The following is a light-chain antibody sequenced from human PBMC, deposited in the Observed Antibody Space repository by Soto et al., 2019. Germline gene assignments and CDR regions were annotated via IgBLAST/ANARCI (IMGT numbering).Light chain of an antibody. Sequence: DIQLTQSPSFLSASVGDRLTITCRASQDIRSYLNWYQQKPGKAPKLLIYAASSLQSGVPSRFSGSGSGTDFTLTISSLQPEDFATYYCQQSYSTPFTFGPGTKVDIK. J-gene: IGKJ3*01. V-gene: IGKV1-39*01. CDR2: AAS. CDR1: QDIRSY. CDR3: QQSYSTPFT.